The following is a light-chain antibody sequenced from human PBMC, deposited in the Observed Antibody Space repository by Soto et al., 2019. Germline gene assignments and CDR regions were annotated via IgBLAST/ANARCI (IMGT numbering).Light chain of an antibody. Sequence: AIQMTQSPSSLSASVGDRVTITCRASQDIRNELGWYQQRPGKAPKALIYGASNLQSWVQSRFSGSGFGTDFTLTISSLQPEDFATYYCLQDRNYPRTFGQGTKVESK. V-gene: IGKV1-6*01. CDR1: QDIRNE. CDR2: GAS. J-gene: IGKJ1*01. CDR3: LQDRNYPRT.